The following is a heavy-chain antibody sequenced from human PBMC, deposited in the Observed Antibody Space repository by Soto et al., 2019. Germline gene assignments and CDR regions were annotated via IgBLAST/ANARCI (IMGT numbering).Heavy chain of an antibody. CDR2: ISSSGSTI. CDR3: ARSESKRGYYYGSGTRDHGAFDI. CDR1: GFTFSDYY. Sequence: GGSLRLSCAASGFTFSDYYMSWIRQAPGKGLEWVSYISSSGSTIYYADSVKGRFTISRDNAKNSLYLQMNSLRAEDTAVYYCARSESKRGYYYGSGTRDHGAFDIWGQGTMVTVSS. D-gene: IGHD3-10*01. J-gene: IGHJ3*02. V-gene: IGHV3-11*01.